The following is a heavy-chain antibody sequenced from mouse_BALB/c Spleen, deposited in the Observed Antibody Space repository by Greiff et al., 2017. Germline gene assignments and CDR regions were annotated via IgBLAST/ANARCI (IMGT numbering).Heavy chain of an antibody. Sequence: VQLKESGPGLVAPSQSLSITCTVSGFSLTGYGVNWVRQPPGKGLEWLGMIWGDGSTDYNSALKSRLSISKDNSKSQVFLKMNSLQTDDTARYYCARERAYYGYFDYWGQGTTLTVSS. D-gene: IGHD1-1*01. J-gene: IGHJ2*01. CDR2: IWGDGST. V-gene: IGHV2-6-7*01. CDR3: ARERAYYGYFDY. CDR1: GFSLTGYG.